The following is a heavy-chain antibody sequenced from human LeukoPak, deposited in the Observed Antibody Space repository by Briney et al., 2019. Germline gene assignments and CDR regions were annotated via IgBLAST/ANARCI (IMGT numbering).Heavy chain of an antibody. J-gene: IGHJ5*02. V-gene: IGHV4-39*07. CDR2: IYYSGST. D-gene: IGHD3-22*01. CDR3: VRLGIVGLDQNWFDP. CDR1: GGSITSNSYY. Sequence: PSETLSLTCTVSGGSITSNSYYWGWIRQPPGKGLEWIGSIYYSGSTYYNPSLKRRVTISVDTSKNQFSLRLTSVTAADTAVYYCVRLGIVGLDQNWFDPWGQGTLVTVSS.